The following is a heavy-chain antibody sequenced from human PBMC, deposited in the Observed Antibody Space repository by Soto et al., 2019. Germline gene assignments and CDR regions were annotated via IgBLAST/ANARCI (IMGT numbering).Heavy chain of an antibody. CDR1: VFTFSSYE. CDR2: ISSSGSTI. D-gene: IGHD6-13*01. V-gene: IGHV3-48*03. J-gene: IGHJ4*02. CDR3: ARDARRNSSSFYYFDY. Sequence: HPWGSLRLSCAASVFTFSSYEMNWFRQAPGKGLEWVSYISSSGSTIYYADSVKGRFTISRDNAKNSLYLQMNSLRAEDTAVYYCARDARRNSSSFYYFDYWGQGTLVTVSS.